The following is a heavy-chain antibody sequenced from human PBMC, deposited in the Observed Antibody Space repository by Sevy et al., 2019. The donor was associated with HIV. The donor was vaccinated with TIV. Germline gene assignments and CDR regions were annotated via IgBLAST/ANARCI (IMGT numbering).Heavy chain of an antibody. CDR3: AFHLGEYVWGSYGFDY. CDR1: GLTFSNYA. CDR2: ISGGGGNI. V-gene: IGHV3-23*01. D-gene: IGHD3-16*01. Sequence: GGSLRLSCAASGLTFSNYAMSWVRQAPGKGLEWISAISGGGGNIYNAASVQGRFTISRDNSKNTRYLQMNSLTDGDTAVYYCAFHLGEYVWGSYGFDYWGQGTLVTVSS. J-gene: IGHJ4*02.